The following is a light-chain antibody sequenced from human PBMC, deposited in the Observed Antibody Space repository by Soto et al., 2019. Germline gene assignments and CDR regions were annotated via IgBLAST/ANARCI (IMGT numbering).Light chain of an antibody. CDR3: CAYAGSRVI. V-gene: IGLV2-23*02. CDR1: SSDIGSYNL. Sequence: QSVLTQPASVSGSPGQSITISCTGTSSDIGSYNLVSWYQQYPGKAPQLIIYEVSKWPSGVSDRFSGSKSGTTASLTISGLQAEDEGYYYCCAYAGSRVIFGGGTKLNVL. J-gene: IGLJ2*01. CDR2: EVS.